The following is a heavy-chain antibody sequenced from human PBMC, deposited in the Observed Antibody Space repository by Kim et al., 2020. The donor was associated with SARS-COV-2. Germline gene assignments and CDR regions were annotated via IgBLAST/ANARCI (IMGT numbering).Heavy chain of an antibody. Sequence: FQGRVTITRDTSASTAYMELSSLRSEDTAVYYCARDTSSGWQYYYYGMDVWGQGTTVTVSS. D-gene: IGHD6-19*01. V-gene: IGHV1-3*01. CDR3: ARDTSSGWQYYYYGMDV. J-gene: IGHJ6*02.